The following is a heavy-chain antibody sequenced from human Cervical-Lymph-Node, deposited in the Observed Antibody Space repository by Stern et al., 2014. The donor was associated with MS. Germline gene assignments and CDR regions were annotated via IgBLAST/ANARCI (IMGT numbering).Heavy chain of an antibody. CDR3: TRLVNNGFWSGYHGYSDH. Sequence: EVQLLESGPEVKKPGESLKISCPGSGYSFATYWIAWVRQMPGKGLEWMGIIYPGDSDTNYRPSFKGLATTYADKSISTAYLQWNSLQASDTAVYYCTRLVNNGFWSGYHGYSDHWGQGAQVTVSS. CDR2: IYPGDSDT. J-gene: IGHJ4*02. V-gene: IGHV5-51*01. CDR1: GYSFATYW. D-gene: IGHD3-3*01.